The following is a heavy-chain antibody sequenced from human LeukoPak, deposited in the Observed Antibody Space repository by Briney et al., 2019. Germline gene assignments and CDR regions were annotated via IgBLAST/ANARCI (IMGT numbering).Heavy chain of an antibody. D-gene: IGHD2-2*01. CDR1: GFSFSGYN. J-gene: IGHJ4*02. Sequence: GGSLRLSGAASGFSFSGYNMNWVRQAPGKGLEWVSFIDGSSRYIYYADSVKGRFTISRDNTRNSLYLQMNSLRAEDTAVYYCARIRGHCSSTTCPNFDYWGQGTLVTVSS. V-gene: IGHV3-21*01. CDR3: ARIRGHCSSTTCPNFDY. CDR2: IDGSSRYI.